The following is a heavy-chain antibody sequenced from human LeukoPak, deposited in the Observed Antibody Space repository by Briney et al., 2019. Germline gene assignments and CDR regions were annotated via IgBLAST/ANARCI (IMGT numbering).Heavy chain of an antibody. CDR2: ISGSGGST. J-gene: IGHJ4*02. CDR3: AKDPRYYDSSSYLY. D-gene: IGHD3-22*01. Sequence: RGSLRLSCAASGFTFGSYAMTWVRQAPGKGLQWVSGISGSGGSTYYADSVKGRFTISRDNTKNTLYLQMNSLSAEDTAVYYCAKDPRYYDSSSYLYWGQGTLVTISS. V-gene: IGHV3-23*01. CDR1: GFTFGSYA.